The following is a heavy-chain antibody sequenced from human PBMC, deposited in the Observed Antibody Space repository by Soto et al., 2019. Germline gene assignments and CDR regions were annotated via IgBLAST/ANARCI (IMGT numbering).Heavy chain of an antibody. CDR3: ARALTYEYSSSYYFDY. D-gene: IGHD6-6*01. CDR2: INHSGST. Sequence: SETLSVTCAVYGGSFIDYYWSWIRQPPGKGLEWIGEINHSGSTNYNPSLKSRVTISVDTSKNQFSLKLSSVTAADTAVYYCARALTYEYSSSYYFDYWGQGTLVTVSS. J-gene: IGHJ4*02. CDR1: GGSFIDYY. V-gene: IGHV4-34*09.